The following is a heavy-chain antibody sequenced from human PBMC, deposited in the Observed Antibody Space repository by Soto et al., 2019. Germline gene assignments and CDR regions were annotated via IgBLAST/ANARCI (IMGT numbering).Heavy chain of an antibody. D-gene: IGHD1-26*01. CDR3: ARDHYKREHPQNYYYYYGMDV. Sequence: ASVKVSCKASGGTFSSYAISWVRQAPGQGLEWMGGIIPIFGTANYAQKFQGRVTITADESTSTAYMELSSLRSEDTAVYYCARDHYKREHPQNYYYYYGMDVWGQGTTVTVYS. V-gene: IGHV1-69*13. CDR1: GGTFSSYA. J-gene: IGHJ6*02. CDR2: IIPIFGTA.